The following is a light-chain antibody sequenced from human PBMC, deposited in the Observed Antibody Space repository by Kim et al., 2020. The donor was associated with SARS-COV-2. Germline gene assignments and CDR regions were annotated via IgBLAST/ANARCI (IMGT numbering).Light chain of an antibody. Sequence: LSTGERPNRSWKARQSVRSCYLAWYQQKPGQAPRHLIYGASSRATGIPDRYSGSGSGTDFTLTNSRLEPEDFAVYYCQQYGSSTYSFGQGTKLEI. CDR2: GAS. V-gene: IGKV3-20*01. J-gene: IGKJ2*03. CDR1: QSVRSCY. CDR3: QQYGSSTYS.